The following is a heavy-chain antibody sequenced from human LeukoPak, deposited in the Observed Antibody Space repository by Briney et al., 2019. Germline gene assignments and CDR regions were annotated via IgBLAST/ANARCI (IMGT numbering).Heavy chain of an antibody. CDR1: GFTFNNYV. CDR2: ISASAAMT. J-gene: IGHJ4*02. V-gene: IGHV3-23*01. Sequence: GGSLRLSCEASGFTFNNYVMTWVRQAPGKGLEWVSSISASAAMTYYADSVKGRFTVPRDNSNNRLYLHMSGLTAADTAVYYCAKDRSIGTYYTFDHWGQGSLVTVSS. CDR3: AKDRSIGTYYTFDH. D-gene: IGHD1-26*01.